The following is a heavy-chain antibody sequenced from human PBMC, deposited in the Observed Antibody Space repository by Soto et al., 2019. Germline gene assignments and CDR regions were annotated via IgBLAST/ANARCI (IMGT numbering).Heavy chain of an antibody. V-gene: IGHV1-69*13. CDR2: IIPIFGTA. J-gene: IGHJ6*02. CDR1: GGTFSSYA. D-gene: IGHD6-13*01. Sequence: SVKVSCKASGGTFSSYAISWVRQAPGQGLEWMGGIIPIFGTANYAQKFQGRVTITADESTSTAYMELSSLRSEDTAVYYCARDQRRRIAEARRLNYGMDVWGQGTTVTVSS. CDR3: ARDQRRRIAEARRLNYGMDV.